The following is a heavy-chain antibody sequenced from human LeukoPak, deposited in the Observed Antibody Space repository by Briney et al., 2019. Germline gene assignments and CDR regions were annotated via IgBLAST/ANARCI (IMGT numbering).Heavy chain of an antibody. Sequence: ASVKVSCKASGYTFTDYYMHWVRQAPGQGLEWMGWVNPNTGGTNYAPEFQGRVTMTRDTSISTAYMEVSRLRSDDTAVYYCARDSSTVTTPYFDYWGQGTPVTVPS. D-gene: IGHD4-17*01. V-gene: IGHV1-2*02. J-gene: IGHJ4*02. CDR1: GYTFTDYY. CDR2: VNPNTGGT. CDR3: ARDSSTVTTPYFDY.